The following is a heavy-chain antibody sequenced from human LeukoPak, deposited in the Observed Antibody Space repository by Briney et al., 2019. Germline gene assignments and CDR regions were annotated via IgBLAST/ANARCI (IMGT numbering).Heavy chain of an antibody. Sequence: GASVKVSCKASGYTFSGYYIHWVRQAPGQGLEWMGWISPNSGGTNYAQKFQGRVTMTRDTSITTAYTELSRLRYDDTALYYCARLGIVPAGIDYWGQGTLLTVSS. J-gene: IGHJ4*02. V-gene: IGHV1-2*02. CDR2: ISPNSGGT. D-gene: IGHD6-13*01. CDR3: ARLGIVPAGIDY. CDR1: GYTFSGYY.